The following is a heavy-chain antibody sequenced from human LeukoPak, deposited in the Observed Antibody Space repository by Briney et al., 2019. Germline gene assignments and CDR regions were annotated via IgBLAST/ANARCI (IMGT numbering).Heavy chain of an antibody. V-gene: IGHV3-48*03. Sequence: GGSLRLSCAASGFTFSSYEMNWVRQAPGKGPEWVSYISSSGSTIYYADSVKGRFTISRDNAKNSLYLQMNSLRAEDTAVYYCARAAVAGLYFDYWGQGTLVTVSS. CDR2: ISSSGSTI. CDR3: ARAAVAGLYFDY. J-gene: IGHJ4*02. D-gene: IGHD6-19*01. CDR1: GFTFSSYE.